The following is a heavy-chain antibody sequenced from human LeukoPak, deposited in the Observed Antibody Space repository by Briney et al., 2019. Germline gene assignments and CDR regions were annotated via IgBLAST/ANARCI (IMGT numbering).Heavy chain of an antibody. CDR2: IYYSGST. Sequence: SETLSLTCTVSGGSLSSYHWSWIRQPPGKGLEWLGYIYYSGSTNYNPSLKSRVTISVDTSKNQFSLKLSSVTAADTVVYYCARHFGLSATAADYFDYWGQGTLVTVSS. V-gene: IGHV4-59*08. J-gene: IGHJ4*02. CDR1: GGSLSSYH. D-gene: IGHD6-25*01. CDR3: ARHFGLSATAADYFDY.